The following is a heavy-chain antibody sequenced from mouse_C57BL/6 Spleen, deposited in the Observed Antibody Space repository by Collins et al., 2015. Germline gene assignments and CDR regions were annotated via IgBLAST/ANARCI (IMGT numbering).Heavy chain of an antibody. CDR1: GYTFTDYY. CDR2: INPNNGGT. V-gene: IGHV1-26*01. Sequence: EVQLQQSGPELVKPGASVKISCKASGYTFTDYYMNWVKQSHGKSLEWIGDINPNNGGTSYNQKFKGKATLTVDKSSSTAYMELRSLTSEDSAVYYCARQLAYWGRGTLVTVSA. J-gene: IGHJ3*01. CDR3: ARQLAY.